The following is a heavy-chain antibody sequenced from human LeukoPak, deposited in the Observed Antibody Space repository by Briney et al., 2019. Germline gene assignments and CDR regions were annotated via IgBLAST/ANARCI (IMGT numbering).Heavy chain of an antibody. J-gene: IGHJ4*02. D-gene: IGHD5-24*01. CDR1: GGSISSSSYY. Sequence: SETLSLTCTVSGGSISSSSYYWGWIRQPPGKGLEWIGSIYYSGSTYYNPSLKSRVTISVDTSKNQFSLKLSSVTAADTAVYYCARHRFGDGYNYGHDYWGQGTLVTVSS. CDR2: IYYSGST. CDR3: ARHRFGDGYNYGHDY. V-gene: IGHV4-39*01.